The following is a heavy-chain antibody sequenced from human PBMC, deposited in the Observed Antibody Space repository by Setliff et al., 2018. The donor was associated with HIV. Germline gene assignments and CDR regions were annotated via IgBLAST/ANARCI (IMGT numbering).Heavy chain of an antibody. J-gene: IGHJ6*03. Sequence: SETLSLTCTVSSASISSSGYYWGWIRQPPGKGLEWIGSIYYSGSTYYNPSLKSRVTISVDTSKNQFSLKLSSVTAADTAVYYCARHRGMPGTTWYNHYMDVWGTGATVTVSS. V-gene: IGHV4-39*01. CDR3: ARHRGMPGTTWYNHYMDV. D-gene: IGHD1-7*01. CDR2: IYYSGST. CDR1: SASISSSGYY.